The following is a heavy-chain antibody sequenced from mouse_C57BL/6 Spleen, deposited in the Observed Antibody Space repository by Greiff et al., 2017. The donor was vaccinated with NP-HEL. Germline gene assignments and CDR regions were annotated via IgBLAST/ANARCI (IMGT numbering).Heavy chain of an antibody. CDR2: ISSGSSTI. V-gene: IGHV5-17*01. J-gene: IGHJ4*01. Sequence: EVKLVESGGGLVKPGGSLKLSCAASGFTFSDYGMHWVRQAPEQGLEWVAYISSGSSTIYYADTVKGRFTISRDNAKNTLFLQMTSMRAEDTAMDYCARQSNYEDYAMDYWGQGTSVTVSS. CDR3: ARQSNYEDYAMDY. D-gene: IGHD2-5*01. CDR1: GFTFSDYG.